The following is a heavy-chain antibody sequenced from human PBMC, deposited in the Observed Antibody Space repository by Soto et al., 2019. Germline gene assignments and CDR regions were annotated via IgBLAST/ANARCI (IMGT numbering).Heavy chain of an antibody. D-gene: IGHD1-26*01. V-gene: IGHV3-66*01. CDR1: GFTVSNNA. J-gene: IGHJ4*02. CDR2: IYSRGDT. Sequence: EVQLVESGGDLVQPGGSLRLSCAASGFTVSNNAMSWVRQAPNQGLEWVSVIYSRGDTYYADSVKGRFTISRDSYKNTLYLQLNSLRAEDTATYYCARCPTVDRSTLPRNFDYWGQGTLVTVSS. CDR3: ARCPTVDRSTLPRNFDY.